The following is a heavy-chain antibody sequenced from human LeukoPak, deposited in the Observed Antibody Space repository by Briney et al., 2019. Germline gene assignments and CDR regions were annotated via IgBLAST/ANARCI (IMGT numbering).Heavy chain of an antibody. D-gene: IGHD6-19*01. CDR2: IHIDGDYK. CDR1: GLTLNNYD. V-gene: IGHV3-30*02. Sequence: AGSLSLSCAVSGLTLNNYDMHWVRQAAGKGLEWVTFIHIDGDYKYYAESVKGQFTISRDNSKNTLYLQMNSRRAEDTAVYYCAKGQCLILSWLDYWGQGTLVTVSS. J-gene: IGHJ4*02. CDR3: AKGQCLILSWLDY.